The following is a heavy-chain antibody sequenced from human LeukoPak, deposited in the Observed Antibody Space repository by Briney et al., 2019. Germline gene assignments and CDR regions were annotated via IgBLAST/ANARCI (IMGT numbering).Heavy chain of an antibody. Sequence: ASVKVSCKASGYTFTSYGISWVRQAPGQGLEWMGWISAYNGNTNYAQKLQGRVTMTTDTSTSTAYMELRSLRSDDTAAYYCAGDYYDSSGYYYGGYWGQGTLVTVSS. CDR1: GYTFTSYG. D-gene: IGHD3-22*01. CDR2: ISAYNGNT. J-gene: IGHJ4*02. CDR3: AGDYYDSSGYYYGGY. V-gene: IGHV1-18*01.